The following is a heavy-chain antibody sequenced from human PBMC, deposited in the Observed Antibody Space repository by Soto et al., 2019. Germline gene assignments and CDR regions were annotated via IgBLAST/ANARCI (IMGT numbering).Heavy chain of an antibody. Sequence: EVQLVETGGGLIQPGGSLRLSCAASGFSVGSNYMTWVRQSPGKGLEWVSLIYSNGDTDYADSVKGRFSISRDNFKNTLYLQMNSLRAEDTAVYHCAINSDSSPVPEADGVRGRGTLFTVSS. CDR1: GFSVGSNY. CDR3: AINSDSSPVPEADGV. D-gene: IGHD2-8*01. J-gene: IGHJ4*02. V-gene: IGHV3-53*02. CDR2: IYSNGDT.